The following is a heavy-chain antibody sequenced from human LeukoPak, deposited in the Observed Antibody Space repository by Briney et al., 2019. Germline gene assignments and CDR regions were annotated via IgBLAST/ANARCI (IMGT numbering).Heavy chain of an antibody. D-gene: IGHD1-7*01. Sequence: GASVKVSCKASGYTFTGYYMHWVRQAPGQGLEWMGWINPNSGGTNYAQKFQGRVTMTRDTSISTAYMELSRLRSDDTAVYYCAGDREGSTGTTGSWGQGTLVTVSS. J-gene: IGHJ4*02. CDR3: AGDREGSTGTTGS. V-gene: IGHV1-2*02. CDR1: GYTFTGYY. CDR2: INPNSGGT.